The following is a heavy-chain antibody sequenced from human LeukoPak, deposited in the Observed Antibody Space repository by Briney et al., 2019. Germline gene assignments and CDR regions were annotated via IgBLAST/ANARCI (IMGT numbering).Heavy chain of an antibody. V-gene: IGHV3-23*01. CDR3: AKVLPLTFYYMDV. D-gene: IGHD4/OR15-4a*01. Sequence: GGSLRLSCAGSGFSFNSYALHWVRQAPGKGLEWVSGISGLGDKQYYADSVKGRFTISRDNSKNTLYLQMNSLRIEDTAMYYCAKVLPLTFYYMDVWGKGTTVTVSS. J-gene: IGHJ6*03. CDR1: GFSFNSYA. CDR2: ISGLGDKQ.